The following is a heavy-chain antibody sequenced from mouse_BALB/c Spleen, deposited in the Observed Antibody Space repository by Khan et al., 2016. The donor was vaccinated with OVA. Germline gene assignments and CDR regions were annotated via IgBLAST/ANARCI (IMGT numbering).Heavy chain of an antibody. D-gene: IGHD1-1*01. CDR1: GYTFTNYG. V-gene: IGHV9-1*02. CDR3: ARGLNYYGSWFAY. Sequence: QIQLVQSGPELKKPGETVKISCEASGYTFTNYGMNWVKQAPGKGLKWMGWINTYTGEPTYADDFKGRFAFSLDTSASTAYLQINNLKNEDMATYFRARGLNYYGSWFAYWGQGTLVTVSA. J-gene: IGHJ3*01. CDR2: INTYTGEP.